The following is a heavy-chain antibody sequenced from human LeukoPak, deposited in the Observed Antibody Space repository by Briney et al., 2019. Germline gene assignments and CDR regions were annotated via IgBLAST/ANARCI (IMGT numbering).Heavy chain of an antibody. V-gene: IGHV3-23*01. CDR2: ISGSGGTT. CDR1: GFDFSTYA. J-gene: IGHJ1*01. D-gene: IGHD6-19*01. Sequence: GGSLRLSCAASGFDFSTYAINWVRQAPGKGLEWVSAISGSGGTTYYADSLKGRFTISRDNSKNTLYLQMNILRAEDTAVYYCAKPGPYSSGWYEYFHHWGQGTLVTVSS. CDR3: AKPGPYSSGWYEYFHH.